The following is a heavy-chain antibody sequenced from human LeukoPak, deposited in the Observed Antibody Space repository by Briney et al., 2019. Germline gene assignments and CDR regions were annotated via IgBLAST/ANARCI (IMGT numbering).Heavy chain of an antibody. V-gene: IGHV3-53*01. J-gene: IGHJ6*02. CDR3: AREYYYYGMDV. CDR2: IYSGGST. CDR1: GFTFSSYA. Sequence: PGGSLRLSCAASGFTFSSYAMSWVRQAPGKGLEWVSVIYSGGSTYYADSVKGRFTISRDNTKNTLYLQMNSLRAEDTAVYYCAREYYYYGMDVWGQGTTVTVSS.